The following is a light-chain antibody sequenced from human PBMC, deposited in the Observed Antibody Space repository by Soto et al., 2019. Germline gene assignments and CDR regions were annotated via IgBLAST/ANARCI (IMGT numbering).Light chain of an antibody. Sequence: QSALTQPAPVSGSPGQSITISCTGTSSDVGGYNYVSWYQQHPGKAHKLMIYDVSNRPSGVSNRFSGSKSGKTASLTISGLQAEDEADYYCSSYTSSSTLLVFGTGTKVT. CDR3: SSYTSSSTLLV. CDR2: DVS. CDR1: SSDVGGYNY. J-gene: IGLJ1*01. V-gene: IGLV2-14*01.